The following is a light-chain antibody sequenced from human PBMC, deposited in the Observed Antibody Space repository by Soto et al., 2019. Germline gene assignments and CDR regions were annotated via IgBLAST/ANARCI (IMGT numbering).Light chain of an antibody. CDR3: QSYDSSLSGGV. CDR1: SSNIGAGYD. J-gene: IGLJ2*01. Sequence: QSVLTQPPSESGAPGQRVTISCTGSSSNIGAGYDVHWYQQLPGTAPKLLIYGNSNRPSGVPDRFSGSKSGTSASLAITGLQAEDEADYYCQSYDSSLSGGVFGGGTKLNVL. V-gene: IGLV1-40*01. CDR2: GNS.